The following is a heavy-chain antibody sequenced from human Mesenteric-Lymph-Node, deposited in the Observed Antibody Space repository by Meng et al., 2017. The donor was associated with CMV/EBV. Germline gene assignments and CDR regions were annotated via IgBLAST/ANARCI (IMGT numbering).Heavy chain of an antibody. CDR2: IYYSGST. CDR3: ARGQIYFDY. CDR1: GGSISSYY. J-gene: IGHJ4*02. V-gene: IGHV4-59*12. Sequence: SETLSLTCTVSGGSISSYYWSWIRQPPGKGLEWIGYIYYSGSTNYNPSLKSRVTISVDTSKNQFSLKLSSVTAADTAVYYCARGQIYFDYWGQGTLVTVSS.